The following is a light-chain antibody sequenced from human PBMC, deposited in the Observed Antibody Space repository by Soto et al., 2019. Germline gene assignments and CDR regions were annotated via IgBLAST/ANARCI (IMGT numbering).Light chain of an antibody. CDR2: NVS. J-gene: IGLJ2*01. CDR3: SSYPTNRTGDVL. Sequence: QSALTQPASVSGSPGQSITISCTGTSSDVGDYNYVSWYQQHPGKAPKLMIYNVSNRPSGVSDRFSGSKSGNTASLTISGLQAEDEADYYCSSYPTNRTGDVLFGGGTKLTVL. CDR1: SSDVGDYNY. V-gene: IGLV2-14*01.